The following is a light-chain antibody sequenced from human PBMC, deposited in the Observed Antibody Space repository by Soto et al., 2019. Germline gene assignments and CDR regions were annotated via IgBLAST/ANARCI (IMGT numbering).Light chain of an antibody. CDR1: QSLLYSNGYNY. CDR3: MQALQTPVT. V-gene: IGKV2-28*01. CDR2: LGS. Sequence: DIVMTQSPLSLPVTPGEPASISCRSSQSLLYSNGYNYLNWYLQKPGQSPQLLIYLGSNRAAGVPDRFSGSGSGTDFTLKISRVEAEDVGVYYCMQALQTPVTLGGGTKVEIK. J-gene: IGKJ4*01.